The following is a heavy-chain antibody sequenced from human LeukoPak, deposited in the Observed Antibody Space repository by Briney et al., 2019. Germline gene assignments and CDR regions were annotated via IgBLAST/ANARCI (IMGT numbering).Heavy chain of an antibody. D-gene: IGHD1-26*01. J-gene: IGHJ4*02. Sequence: SVKVSCKASGGTFSSYAISWVRQAPGQGLEWMRRIIPILGPANSAQKFQSRVKITTDESTSTAYRELSSLRSEDTGVYYCARGGTGLSTTDYWGQGPLVTVSS. V-gene: IGHV1-69*05. CDR1: GGTFSSYA. CDR2: IIPILGPA. CDR3: ARGGTGLSTTDY.